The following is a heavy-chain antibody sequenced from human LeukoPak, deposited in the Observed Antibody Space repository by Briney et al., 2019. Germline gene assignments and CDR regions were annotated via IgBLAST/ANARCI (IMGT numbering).Heavy chain of an antibody. CDR3: ARDGTIFGVALLALPYYYYYYMDV. Sequence: GASVKVSCKASGGTFSSYAISWVRQAPGQGLEWMGGIIPIFGTANYAQKFQGRVTITADESTSTAYMELRSLRSDDTAVYYCARDGTIFGVALLALPYYYYYYMDVWGKGTTVTVSS. D-gene: IGHD3-3*01. CDR2: IIPIFGTA. J-gene: IGHJ6*03. CDR1: GGTFSSYA. V-gene: IGHV1-69*13.